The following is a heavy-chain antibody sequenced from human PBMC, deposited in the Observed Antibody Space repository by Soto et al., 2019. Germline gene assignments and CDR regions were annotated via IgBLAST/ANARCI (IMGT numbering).Heavy chain of an antibody. CDR3: ARDRNRVGGHNWFDS. D-gene: IGHD3-16*01. CDR2: IWDNGSTK. J-gene: IGHJ5*01. V-gene: IGHV3-33*01. CDR1: GFTFNNYG. Sequence: QVQLVESGGGVVQPGRSLTLSCAASGFTFNNYGMHWVRQATGKGLEWVAIIWDNGSTKYYADSVKGRFTISRDTSKSTLYLQMNSLRAEDTAIYFCARDRNRVGGHNWFDSWGQGTLVTVSS.